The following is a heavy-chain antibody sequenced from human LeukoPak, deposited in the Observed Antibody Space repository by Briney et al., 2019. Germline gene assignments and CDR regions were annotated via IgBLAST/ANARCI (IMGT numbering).Heavy chain of an antibody. CDR2: IYSGGST. D-gene: IGHD5-18*01. V-gene: IGHV3-53*01. Sequence: GGSLRLSCAASGLTVSSNSMSWVRQAPGKGLEWVSFIYSGGSTYYADSVKGRFTISRDNSKNTLYLQMNSLRAEDTAVYYCARSGYSYGLGYWGQGTLVTVSS. J-gene: IGHJ4*02. CDR3: ARSGYSYGLGY. CDR1: GLTVSSNS.